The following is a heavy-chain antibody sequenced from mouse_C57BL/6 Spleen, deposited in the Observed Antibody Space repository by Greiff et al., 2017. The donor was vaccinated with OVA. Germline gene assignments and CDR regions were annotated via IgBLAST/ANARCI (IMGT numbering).Heavy chain of an antibody. CDR3: VRDGASYYSNYFYAMDY. CDR2: IRSKSSNYAT. V-gene: IGHV10-3*01. CDR1: GFTFNTYA. J-gene: IGHJ4*01. D-gene: IGHD2-5*01. Sequence: EVQGVESGGGLVQPKGSLKLSCAASGFTFNTYAMHWVRQAPGKGLEWVARIRSKSSNYATYYADSVKDRFTISRDDSQSMLYLQMNNLKTEDTAMYYCVRDGASYYSNYFYAMDYWGQGTSVTVSS.